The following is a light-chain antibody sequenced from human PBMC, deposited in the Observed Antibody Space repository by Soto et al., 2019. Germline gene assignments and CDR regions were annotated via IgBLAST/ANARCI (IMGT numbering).Light chain of an antibody. J-gene: IGKJ2*01. CDR1: QSVGSSF. V-gene: IGKV3-20*01. CDR2: GAS. CDR3: QQFNNWPPRRT. Sequence: EIVLTQSPGTLSLSPGERATLSCRASQSVGSSFLAWYQQKPGQAPSLLIYGASSRATGIPDRFSGSGSGTEFTLTISSLQSEDFALYYCQQFNNWPPRRTFGQGTKLEIK.